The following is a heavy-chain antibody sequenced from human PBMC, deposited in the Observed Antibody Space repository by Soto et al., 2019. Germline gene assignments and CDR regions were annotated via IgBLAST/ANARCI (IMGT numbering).Heavy chain of an antibody. J-gene: IGHJ6*04. CDR3: AKGILSATIAPYAMDV. Sequence: QVQLVESGGGVVQPGASLRLSCEASGFDFRSYAMHWVRQAPGKGLEWVGVISYDGGNIYYADSVKGRFTISRDNSKNTLYVQVKSLRPEDTAVYYCAKGILSATIAPYAMDVWGKGTTVTVSS. CDR2: ISYDGGNI. V-gene: IGHV3-30*18. CDR1: GFDFRSYA. D-gene: IGHD2-21*01.